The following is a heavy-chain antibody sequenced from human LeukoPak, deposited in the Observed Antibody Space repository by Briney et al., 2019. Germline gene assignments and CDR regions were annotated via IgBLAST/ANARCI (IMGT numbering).Heavy chain of an antibody. CDR1: GYTFTSYD. J-gene: IGHJ4*02. CDR3: ARVGGWYRQYDY. CDR2: MNPNSGNT. V-gene: IGHV1-8*01. D-gene: IGHD6-19*01. Sequence: ASVKVSCKASGYTFTSYDINWVRQATGQGLEWMGWMNPNSGNTGYAQKFQGRVTMTRNTSISTAYMELSSLRPEDAAVYYCARVGGWYRQYDYWGQGTLVTVSS.